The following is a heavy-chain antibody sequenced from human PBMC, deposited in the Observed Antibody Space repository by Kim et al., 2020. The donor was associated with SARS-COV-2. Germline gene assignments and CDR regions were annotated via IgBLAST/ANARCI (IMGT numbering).Heavy chain of an antibody. CDR3: ASGASSSWTPHFDY. J-gene: IGHJ4*02. CDR1: GGSISSSSYY. V-gene: IGHV4-39*01. CDR2: IYYSGST. Sequence: SETLSLTCTVSGGSISSSSYYWGWIRQPPGKGLEWIGSIYYSGSTYYNPSLKSRVTISVDTSKNQFSLKLSSVTAADTAVYYCASGASSSWTPHFDYWGQGTLVTVSS. D-gene: IGHD6-13*01.